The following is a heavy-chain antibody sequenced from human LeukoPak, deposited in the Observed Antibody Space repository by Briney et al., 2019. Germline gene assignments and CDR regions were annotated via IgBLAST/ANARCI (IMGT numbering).Heavy chain of an antibody. Sequence: ASVNVSCKASGGTFSSYAISWVRQAPGQGREWMGGIIPIFGTANYAQKFEGRVTITADESTSTAYMELSSLRSEDTAVYYCARPRYSPACGGDCYLTPDAFDIWGQGTMVTVSS. CDR1: GGTFSSYA. CDR2: IIPIFGTA. V-gene: IGHV1-69*13. J-gene: IGHJ3*02. D-gene: IGHD2-21*02. CDR3: ARPRYSPACGGDCYLTPDAFDI.